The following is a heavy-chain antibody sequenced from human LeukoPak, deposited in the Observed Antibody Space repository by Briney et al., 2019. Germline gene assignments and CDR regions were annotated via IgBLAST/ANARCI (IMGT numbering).Heavy chain of an antibody. CDR2: IFYSGST. V-gene: IGHV4-59*01. Sequence: SETLSLTCTLSGGSISSYYWSWIQQPPGKGLEWIGYIFYSGSTNYNPSLKSRVTIPVDTPKNQFSLKLSSVTAADTAVYYCARVLQTYDFWSGYLAGYFGYWGQGTLVTVSS. CDR3: ARVLQTYDFWSGYLAGYFGY. CDR1: GGSISSYY. J-gene: IGHJ4*02. D-gene: IGHD3-3*01.